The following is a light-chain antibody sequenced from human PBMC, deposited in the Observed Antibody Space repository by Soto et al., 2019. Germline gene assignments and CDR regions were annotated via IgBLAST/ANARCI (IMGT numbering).Light chain of an antibody. J-gene: IGKJ1*01. V-gene: IGKV3-20*01. CDR3: QHYGSSPWT. Sequence: EMVLTQSPGTLSLSPGERATLSCRASQSVNPYYLAWYQQKPGQAPRLLIYSASSRATGIPDRFSGSGSGTDFTLTISRLEPEDFVVYYCQHYGSSPWTFGQGTKVEIK. CDR1: QSVNPYY. CDR2: SAS.